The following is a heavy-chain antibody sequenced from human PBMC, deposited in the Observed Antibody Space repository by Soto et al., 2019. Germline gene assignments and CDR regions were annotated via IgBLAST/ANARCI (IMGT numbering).Heavy chain of an antibody. J-gene: IGHJ4*02. CDR1: GFTFSSYD. V-gene: IGHV3-13*01. D-gene: IGHD3-9*01. CDR2: IGTAGDT. CDR3: ARGISTNSHDILTGPLDY. Sequence: HPGGSLRLSCAASGFTFSSYDMHWVRQATGKGLEWVSAIGTAGDTYYPGSVKGRFTISRENAKNSLYLQMNSLRAGDTAVYYCARGISTNSHDILTGPLDYWGQGTLVTVSS.